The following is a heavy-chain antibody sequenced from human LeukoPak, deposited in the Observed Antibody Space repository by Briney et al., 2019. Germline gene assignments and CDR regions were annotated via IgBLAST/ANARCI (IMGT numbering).Heavy chain of an antibody. CDR2: IGGSGGST. CDR1: GFTFSSYA. CDR3: AKDLGSPPRWYSPDY. Sequence: GGSLRLSCAASGFTFSSYAMSWVRQAPGKGLEWVSAIGGSGGSTYYADSVKGRFTISRDNSKNTLYLQMNSLRAEDTAVYYCAKDLGSPPRWYSPDYWGQGNLVTVSS. J-gene: IGHJ4*02. V-gene: IGHV3-23*01. D-gene: IGHD2-21*02.